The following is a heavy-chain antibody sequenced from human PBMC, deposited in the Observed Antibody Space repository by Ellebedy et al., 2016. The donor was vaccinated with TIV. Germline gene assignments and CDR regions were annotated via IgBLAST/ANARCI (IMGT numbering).Heavy chain of an antibody. CDR3: ARADEGDPLDY. Sequence: AASVKVSCKASGYSFGSYYLHWVRQAPGQGLEWMGIIDPRGGRIDYAPKFKDRVIMSRDKSTNTAYMQLTSLRSEDTAIYYCARADEGDPLDYWGQGTLVTVSS. CDR1: GYSFGSYY. D-gene: IGHD3-10*01. CDR2: IDPRGGRI. J-gene: IGHJ4*02. V-gene: IGHV1-46*01.